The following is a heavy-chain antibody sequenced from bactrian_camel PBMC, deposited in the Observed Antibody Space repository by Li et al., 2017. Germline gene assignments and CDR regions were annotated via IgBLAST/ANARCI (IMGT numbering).Heavy chain of an antibody. V-gene: IGHV3S60*01. Sequence: HVQLVESGGGSAQAGGSLTLSCTGSGFSFDDADMGWYRQGSGSDCKLVSALASYGTTYYLGSVKGRFTISRDNAKRTVYLQMNSLLPEDTGVYYCTARHGGTRWRLADDSFAYWGRGTQVTVS. D-gene: IGHD6*01. CDR3: TARHGGTRWRLADDSFAY. CDR1: GFSFDDAD. J-gene: IGHJ4*01. CDR2: LASYGTT.